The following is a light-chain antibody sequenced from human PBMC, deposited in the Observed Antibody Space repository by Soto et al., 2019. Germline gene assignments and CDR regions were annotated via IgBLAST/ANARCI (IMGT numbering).Light chain of an antibody. CDR3: LQWNTLPLT. J-gene: IGKJ3*01. Sequence: DIQMTQSPSSLYAYVRDRVTITCRASQGIRNDLGWYQQKSGKAPKRLIYDAFTLESGVPSRFSGGGSGTEFTLTVSSLQPEDFATYYCLQWNTLPLTFGPGTKVDIE. CDR1: QGIRND. CDR2: DAF. V-gene: IGKV1-17*01.